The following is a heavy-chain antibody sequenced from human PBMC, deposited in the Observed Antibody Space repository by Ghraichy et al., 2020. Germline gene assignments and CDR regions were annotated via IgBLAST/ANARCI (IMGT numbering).Heavy chain of an antibody. D-gene: IGHD2-15*01. CDR3: ARHLGYCSGDSCYPYYFDY. CDR2: IYSGGRT. CDR1: GFTVSNNY. Sequence: GGSLRLTCAASGFTVSNNYMSWVRQAPGKGLEWVSIIYSGGRTYYADSVKGRFTISRDNSKNTLYLQMNSLRAEDTAVYYCARHLGYCSGDSCYPYYFDYWGQGTLVTVSS. V-gene: IGHV3-53*01. J-gene: IGHJ4*02.